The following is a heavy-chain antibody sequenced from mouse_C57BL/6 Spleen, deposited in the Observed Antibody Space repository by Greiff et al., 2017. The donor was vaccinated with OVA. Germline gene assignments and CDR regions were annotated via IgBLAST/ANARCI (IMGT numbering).Heavy chain of an antibody. V-gene: IGHV7-3*01. CDR2: IRNKANGYTT. J-gene: IGHJ1*03. Sequence: DVKLVESGGGLVQPGGSLSLSCAASGFTFTDYYMSWVRQPPGKALEWLGFIRNKANGYTTEYSASVKGRFTISRDNSQSILYLQMNALRAEDSATYYCARSDDVDLYFDVWGTGTTVTVSS. CDR3: ARSDDVDLYFDV. CDR1: GFTFTDYY. D-gene: IGHD2-12*01.